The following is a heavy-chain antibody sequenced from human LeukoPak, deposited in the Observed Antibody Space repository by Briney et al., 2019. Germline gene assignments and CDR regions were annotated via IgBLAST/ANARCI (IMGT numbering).Heavy chain of an antibody. CDR3: ARLGVGAFDI. V-gene: IGHV4-39*01. Sequence: SETLSLTCTVSGGSISSSSYYWGWIRQPPGKGLEWIGSIYYSGSTYYNPSLKSRVTISVDTSKNQFSLKLSSVTAAYTAVYYCARLGVGAFDIWGQGTMVTVSS. D-gene: IGHD2-15*01. CDR1: GGSISSSSYY. J-gene: IGHJ3*02. CDR2: IYYSGST.